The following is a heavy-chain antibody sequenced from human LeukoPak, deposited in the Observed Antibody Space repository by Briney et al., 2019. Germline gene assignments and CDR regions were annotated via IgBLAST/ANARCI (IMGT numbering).Heavy chain of an antibody. CDR1: GGSISSSNW. CDR2: IYHSGST. J-gene: IGHJ4*02. Sequence: SGTLSLTCAVSGGSISSSNWWSWVRQPPGKGLEWIGEIYHSGSTNYNPSLKSRVTISVDKSKNQFSLKLSSVTAADTAVYYCASGTGSSWYAFDYWGQGTLVTVSS. D-gene: IGHD6-13*01. CDR3: ASGTGSSWYAFDY. V-gene: IGHV4-4*02.